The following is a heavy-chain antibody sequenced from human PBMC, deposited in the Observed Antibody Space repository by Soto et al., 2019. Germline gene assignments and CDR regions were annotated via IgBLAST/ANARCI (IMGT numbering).Heavy chain of an antibody. D-gene: IGHD1-26*01. CDR2: LSDNVGTT. J-gene: IGHJ4*02. CDR1: GVPFGTFT. CDR3: AGGMVVAFDY. V-gene: IGHV3-23*01. Sequence: GGSLRLSCAVSGVPFGTFTMNWVRQAPGKGLEWVSGLSDNVGTTHYAYSVKGRFTISRDKSKKTLYLQMNNLRAEDTAVYYCAGGMVVAFDYWGQGTLVTVSS.